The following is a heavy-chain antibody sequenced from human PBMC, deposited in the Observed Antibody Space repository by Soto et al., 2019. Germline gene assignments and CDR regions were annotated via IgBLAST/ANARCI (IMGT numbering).Heavy chain of an antibody. CDR1: GFRFSTNV. Sequence: GGSLRLSCAASGFRFSTNVLHWVRQAPGKGLEWVAVMSPGGAEKFYTDSVKGRFTISRDNSKNTLYLDMSRLTSEDTAVYYCVLDNIPGAPDYFDHWGLGTLVTVSS. D-gene: IGHD1-26*01. CDR3: VLDNIPGAPDYFDH. J-gene: IGHJ4*02. CDR2: MSPGGAEK. V-gene: IGHV3-30-3*01.